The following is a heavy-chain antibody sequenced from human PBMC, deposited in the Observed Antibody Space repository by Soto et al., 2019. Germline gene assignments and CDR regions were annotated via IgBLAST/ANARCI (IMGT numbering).Heavy chain of an antibody. CDR3: ARGRPWELYDY. CDR1: GGSISTYY. Sequence: QVQLQESGPGLVKPSETLSLTCTVSGGSISTYYWSWIRQPPGKGLEWVGYIYYSGSTNYNPSLKSRVTISVDTSNNQFSLKLSSMTAADTAMYYCARGRPWELYDYWGQGTLVTVSS. V-gene: IGHV4-59*12. J-gene: IGHJ4*02. D-gene: IGHD1-26*01. CDR2: IYYSGST.